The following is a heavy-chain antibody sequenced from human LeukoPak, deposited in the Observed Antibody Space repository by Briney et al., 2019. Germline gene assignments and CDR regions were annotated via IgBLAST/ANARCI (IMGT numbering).Heavy chain of an antibody. CDR1: GFTFSSYE. CDR2: ISGSGSTI. CDR3: ARDRGPITIYGVVPTFDP. D-gene: IGHD3-3*01. Sequence: GGSLRLSCVVSGFTFSSYEMNWVRQAPGKGLEWVSYISGSGSTIYYADSVKGRFTISRDNAKNSLYLQMNSLRAEDTAVYYCARDRGPITIYGVVPTFDPWGQGTLVTVSS. J-gene: IGHJ5*02. V-gene: IGHV3-48*03.